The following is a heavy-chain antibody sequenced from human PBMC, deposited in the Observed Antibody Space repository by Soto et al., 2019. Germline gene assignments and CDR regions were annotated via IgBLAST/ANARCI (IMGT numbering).Heavy chain of an antibody. D-gene: IGHD4-17*01. CDR1: GDTFSFYT. CDR2: INPILSIT. CDR3: ARDTAPSDV. V-gene: IGHV1-69*04. Sequence: SVKVSCKASGDTFSFYTINWVRQAPGLGLEWMGRINPILSITNSAQKVQGRVTMTTDKSTSTAYMELRSLRSDDTAVYYCARDTAPSDVWGQGNTVTVSS. J-gene: IGHJ6*02.